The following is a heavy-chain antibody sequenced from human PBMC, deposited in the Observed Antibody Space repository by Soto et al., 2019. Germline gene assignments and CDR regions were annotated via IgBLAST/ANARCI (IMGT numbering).Heavy chain of an antibody. V-gene: IGHV1-8*01. CDR1: GYSFTSLD. Sequence: QVQPVQSGAEVREPGASVKVSCKASGYSFTSLDINWVRQTAGQGLEWMGWMQPSTGRTGYAQKFHGRVTMTRDTSINTAYMELTTLTSDDTAFYYCTRGVSAGVDYWGQGTLVTVSS. J-gene: IGHJ4*02. CDR2: MQPSTGRT. CDR3: TRGVSAGVDY. D-gene: IGHD1-26*01.